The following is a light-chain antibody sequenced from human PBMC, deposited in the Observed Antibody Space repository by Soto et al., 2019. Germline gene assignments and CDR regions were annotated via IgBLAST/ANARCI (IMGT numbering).Light chain of an antibody. V-gene: IGKV3-15*01. CDR1: QSVSSN. CDR3: QQYNNWPPGYT. CDR2: GAS. Sequence: EIVMTQSPATLSVSPGERATLSCRASQSVSSNLAWYQQKPGQAPRLLIYGASTRATGIPARFSGSGFGTEITLTISSLQSEDFAVYYCQQYNNWPPGYTLGQGTKLEIK. J-gene: IGKJ2*01.